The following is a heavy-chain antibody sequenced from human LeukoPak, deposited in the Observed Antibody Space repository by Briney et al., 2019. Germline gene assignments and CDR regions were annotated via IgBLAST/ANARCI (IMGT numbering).Heavy chain of an antibody. V-gene: IGHV3-21*01. CDR3: ARVVMVMSLRDAFDI. D-gene: IGHD2-8*01. Sequence: GGSLRLSCAASGFTFSSYAMHWVRQAPGKGLEWVSSISSSSSYIYYADSVKGRFTISRDNAKNSLYLQMNSLRAEDTAVYYCARVVMVMSLRDAFDIWGQGTMVTVSS. J-gene: IGHJ3*02. CDR2: ISSSSSYI. CDR1: GFTFSSYA.